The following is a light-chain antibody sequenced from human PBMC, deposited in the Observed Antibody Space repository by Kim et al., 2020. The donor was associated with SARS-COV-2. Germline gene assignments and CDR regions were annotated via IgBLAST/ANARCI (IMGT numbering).Light chain of an antibody. Sequence: SASGGDRVTITCRASQSISSWLAWYQQKPGKAPKLLIYKASSLETGVPSRFSGSGSGTEFTLTISSLQPDDFATYSCQQYNSYPYTFGQGTKLEI. CDR3: QQYNSYPYT. J-gene: IGKJ2*01. V-gene: IGKV1-5*03. CDR2: KAS. CDR1: QSISSW.